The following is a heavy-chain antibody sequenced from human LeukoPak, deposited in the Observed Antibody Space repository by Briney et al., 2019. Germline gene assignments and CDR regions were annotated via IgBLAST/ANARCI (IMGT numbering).Heavy chain of an antibody. Sequence: GASVKVSCKASGHTFTGYYMHWVRQAPGQGLEWMGWINPNSGGTNYAQKFQGRVTMTRDTSISTAYMELSRLRSDDTAVYYCARVSGGAVQYMDVWGKGTTVTVSS. CDR2: INPNSGGT. CDR1: GHTFTGYY. CDR3: ARVSGGAVQYMDV. V-gene: IGHV1-2*02. J-gene: IGHJ6*03. D-gene: IGHD3-10*01.